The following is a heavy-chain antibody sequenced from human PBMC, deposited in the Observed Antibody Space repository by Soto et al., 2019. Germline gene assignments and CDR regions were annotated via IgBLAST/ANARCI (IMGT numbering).Heavy chain of an antibody. D-gene: IGHD3-22*01. J-gene: IGHJ6*04. CDR1: GGSISSSNW. CDR3: ARDSVGYYYSIVDYPVSPYGMDV. CDR2: IYHSGST. V-gene: IGHV4-4*02. Sequence: SETLSLTCAVSGGSISSSNWWSWVRQPPGKGLEWIGEIYHSGSTNYNPSLKSRVTISVDKSKNQFSLKLSSVTAADTAVYYFARDSVGYYYSIVDYPVSPYGMDVWGKGTTVTVSS.